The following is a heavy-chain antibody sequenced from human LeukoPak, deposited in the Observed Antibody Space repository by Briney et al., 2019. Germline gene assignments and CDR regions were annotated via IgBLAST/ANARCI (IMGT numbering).Heavy chain of an antibody. CDR3: AKGKYSGSWYFDY. J-gene: IGHJ4*02. V-gene: IGHV3-23*01. CDR1: GFTFSSYA. D-gene: IGHD6-13*01. CDR2: ISDSGGST. Sequence: GGSPRLSCAASGFTFSSYALTWVRQAPGKGLEWVSTISDSGGSTFYAPSVKGRFAISRDNSKNTLYLQMNSLRDEDTAIYYCAKGKYSGSWYFDYWGQGTLVTVSS.